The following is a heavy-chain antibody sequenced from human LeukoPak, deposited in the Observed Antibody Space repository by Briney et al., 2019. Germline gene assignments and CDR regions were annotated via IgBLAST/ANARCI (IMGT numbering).Heavy chain of an antibody. J-gene: IGHJ4*02. CDR2: IHPNDAST. V-gene: IGHV5-51*01. CDR1: GYSFASYW. D-gene: IGHD7-27*01. CDR3: ARHNNWGFDY. Sequence: GESLKISCKASGYSFASYWIGWVRQMSGKGLEWMAIIHPNDASTIYSPSFQGQVTISADRSINTAYLQWSTLKASDTAIYYCARHNNWGFDYWDRGTLLTVSS.